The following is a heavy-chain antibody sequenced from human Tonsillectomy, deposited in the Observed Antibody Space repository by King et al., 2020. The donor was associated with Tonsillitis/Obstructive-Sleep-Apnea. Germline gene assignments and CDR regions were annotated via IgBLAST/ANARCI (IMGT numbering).Heavy chain of an antibody. J-gene: IGHJ6*03. V-gene: IGHV3-11*05. D-gene: IGHD3-16*02. CDR3: ARADRGDKEVDYMDA. CDR2: ISSSSSYP. CDR1: GFTFSDYY. Sequence: MQLVQSGGGLVKPGGSLRLSCAASGFTFSDYYMSWIRQAPGEGLEWVSYISSSSSYPNYADSVKGRFTISRDNAKNSLYLQMNSLSAEDTAVYYCARADRGDKEVDYMDAWGKGTTVTVSS.